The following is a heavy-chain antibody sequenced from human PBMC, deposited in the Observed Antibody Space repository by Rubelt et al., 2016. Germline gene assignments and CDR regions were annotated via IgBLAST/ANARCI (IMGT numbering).Heavy chain of an antibody. CDR1: GGSISTSSYY. V-gene: IGHV4-39*07. Sequence: QLQLQESGPGLVKPSETLSLTCTVSGGSISTSSYYWGWIRQSPGKGLEWIGTIYNSGSAYYNPSLNSRVTISVDTSKNQFSLGLTSVTAADTAMYYCGRGDRSVQLRSSHWGQGILVTVSP. CDR3: GRGDRSVQLRSSH. CDR2: IYNSGSA. D-gene: IGHD5/OR15-5a*01. J-gene: IGHJ4*02.